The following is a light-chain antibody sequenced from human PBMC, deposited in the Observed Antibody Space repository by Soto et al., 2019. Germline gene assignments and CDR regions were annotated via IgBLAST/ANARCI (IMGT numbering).Light chain of an antibody. CDR1: SSDVGGYIF. CDR2: DVT. J-gene: IGLJ1*01. Sequence: QSVLTQPRSVSGSPGQSVTISCTGTSSDVGGYIFVPWYQQHPGKAPKLMIYDVTKRPSGVPDRFSGSKSGNTASLTISGLQAEDEADYYCCSYAGSYTYVFGTGTKVTVL. V-gene: IGLV2-11*01. CDR3: CSYAGSYTYV.